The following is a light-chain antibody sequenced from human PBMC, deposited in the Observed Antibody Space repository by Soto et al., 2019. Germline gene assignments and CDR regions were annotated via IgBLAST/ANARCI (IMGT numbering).Light chain of an antibody. J-gene: IGKJ3*01. CDR2: AAS. CDR1: QSVSVNS. V-gene: IGKV3-20*01. Sequence: SLSPGPLSLYPGERATLSCRPSQSVSVNSLAWYQQKGGQAPRLLIYAASTRATGVPDRFSGTGSGTDFALTISRRQDDDSVVDYCQQHGGTPFTFGPGTKVDIK. CDR3: QQHGGTPFT.